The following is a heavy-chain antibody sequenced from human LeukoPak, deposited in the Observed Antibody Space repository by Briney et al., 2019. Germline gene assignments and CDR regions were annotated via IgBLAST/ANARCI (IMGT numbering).Heavy chain of an antibody. CDR2: ISSSSSYI. Sequence: PGGSLRLSCAASGFTFNTYNMNWVRQAPGKGLEWVSSISSSSSYIYYADSVKGRFTISRDNAKNSLYLQMNSLRAEDTALYYCAKDRGYSYGHYFDYWGQGTLVTVSS. CDR3: AKDRGYSYGHYFDY. D-gene: IGHD5-18*01. J-gene: IGHJ4*02. CDR1: GFTFNTYN. V-gene: IGHV3-21*04.